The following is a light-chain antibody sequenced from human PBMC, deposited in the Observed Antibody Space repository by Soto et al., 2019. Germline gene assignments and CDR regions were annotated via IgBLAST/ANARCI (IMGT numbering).Light chain of an antibody. V-gene: IGKV3-20*01. Sequence: ELVLTQSPGTLSLSPGERATLYCRVGHSVSSSYLAWYQQKPGQAPRLLIYSASSRATGIPDRFSGSGSGADYTLTITRLEPEDSAVYYCQQYGYSFWTFGQGTRVEIK. CDR3: QQYGYSFWT. CDR2: SAS. CDR1: HSVSSSY. J-gene: IGKJ1*01.